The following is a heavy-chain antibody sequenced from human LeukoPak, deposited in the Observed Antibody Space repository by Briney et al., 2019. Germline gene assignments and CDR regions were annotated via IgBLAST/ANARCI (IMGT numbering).Heavy chain of an antibody. CDR2: INTNTGNP. Sequence: ASVKVSCKASGYTFTSYAMNWVRQAPGQGLEWMGWINTNTGNPTYAPGFTGRFVFSLDTSSSTAYLQISSLEAEDTAAYYCSXXXXXXXXXYALPEVPFCAVYDYWGQGTLVTVSS. CDR1: GYTFTSYA. CDR3: SXXXXXXXXXYALPEVPFCAVYDY. D-gene: IGHD1-14*01. J-gene: IGHJ4*02. V-gene: IGHV7-4-1*02.